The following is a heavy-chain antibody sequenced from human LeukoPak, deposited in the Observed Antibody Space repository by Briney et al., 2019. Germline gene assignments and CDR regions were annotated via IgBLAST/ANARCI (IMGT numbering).Heavy chain of an antibody. CDR3: ARGSSDHDFDY. CDR2: ISSSSSTI. Sequence: SGGSLRLSCAASGFTFSNYEMNWVRQAPGKGLEWVSYISSSSSTIYYADSVKGRFTISRDNAKNSLYLQMNSLRAEDTAVYYCARGSSDHDFDYWGQGTLVTVSS. J-gene: IGHJ4*02. CDR1: GFTFSNYE. V-gene: IGHV3-48*01. D-gene: IGHD3-10*01.